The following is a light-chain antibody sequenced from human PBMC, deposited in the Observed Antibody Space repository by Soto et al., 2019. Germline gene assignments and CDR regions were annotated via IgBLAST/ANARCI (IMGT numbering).Light chain of an antibody. Sequence: QSVLTQPPSVSGAAGQRVTNSCTGSSSNIGAGYDVHWYQQLPGTAPKLLIYGNSNRPSGVPDRFSGSKSGTSASLAITGLQAEDEADYYCQSYDSSLSGSVFGGGTKLTVL. V-gene: IGLV1-40*01. CDR2: GNS. J-gene: IGLJ2*01. CDR1: SSNIGAGYD. CDR3: QSYDSSLSGSV.